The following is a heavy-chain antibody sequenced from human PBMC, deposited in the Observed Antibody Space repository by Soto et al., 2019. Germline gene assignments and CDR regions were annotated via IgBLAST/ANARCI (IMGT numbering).Heavy chain of an antibody. J-gene: IGHJ6*03. CDR1: GFTFSSYA. CDR2: ISGSGGST. Sequence: GGSLRLSCAASGFTFSSYAMSWVRQAPGKGLEWVSAISGSGGSTYYADSVKGRFTISRDNSKNTLYLQMNSLRAEDTAVYYCARMQLDYYYYYMDVWGKGTTVTVSS. CDR3: ARMQLDYYYYYMDV. V-gene: IGHV3-23*01. D-gene: IGHD1-1*01.